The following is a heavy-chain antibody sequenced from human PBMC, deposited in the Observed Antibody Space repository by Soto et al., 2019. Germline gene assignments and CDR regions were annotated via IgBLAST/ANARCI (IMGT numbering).Heavy chain of an antibody. CDR3: ALWAGSSSTWYGPFDY. CDR2: ISGSGGST. J-gene: IGHJ4*02. Sequence: PGGSLRLSCAGSGFTFSSYVMSWGRQAPWKGLEWVSAISGSGGSTHYADSVKGRFTISRDNSKNTLYLQMNSLRSEDTAIYYCALWAGSSSTWYGPFDYWGQGTLVTVSS. D-gene: IGHD6-13*01. CDR1: GFTFSSYV. V-gene: IGHV3-23*01.